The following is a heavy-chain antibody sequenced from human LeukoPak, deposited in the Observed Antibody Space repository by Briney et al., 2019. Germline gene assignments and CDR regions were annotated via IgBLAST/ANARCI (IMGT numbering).Heavy chain of an antibody. CDR3: ARDDYGDYGY. V-gene: IGHV4-38-2*02. CDR1: GYSISSDYY. D-gene: IGHD4-17*01. CDR2: IYHSGST. Sequence: SETLSLTCTVSGYSISSDYYWGWIRQPPGKGLEWIGGIYHSGSTHSNPSLKSRVTISIDTSKNQFSLKLSSVTAADTAVYYCARDDYGDYGYWGQGTLVTVSS. J-gene: IGHJ4*02.